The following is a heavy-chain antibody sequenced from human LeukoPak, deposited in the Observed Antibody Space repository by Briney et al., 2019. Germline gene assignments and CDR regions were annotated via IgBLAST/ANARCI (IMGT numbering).Heavy chain of an antibody. J-gene: IGHJ4*02. Sequence: QLHLQESGPGLVKPSGTLSLTCGVSGGSIDSANYWSWVGQAPGKGLEWIGEIAHDGTRNYNPSLRSRVAMSFDRSKNYFSLSLTAVTAADTALNYCTRENRPFCPFAFWGQGVMVTVSS. CDR2: IAHDGTR. CDR1: GGSIDSANY. V-gene: IGHV4-4*02. D-gene: IGHD2/OR15-2a*01. CDR3: TRENRPFCPFAF.